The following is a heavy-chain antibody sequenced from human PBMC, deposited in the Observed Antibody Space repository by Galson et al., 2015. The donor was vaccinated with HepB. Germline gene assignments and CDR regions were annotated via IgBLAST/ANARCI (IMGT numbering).Heavy chain of an antibody. J-gene: IGHJ5*02. CDR1: GFIFRHHA. CDR2: INGRGSTR. D-gene: IGHD3-16*01. CDR3: VKEGSWFGGDWFDP. Sequence: SLRLSCAGSGFIFRHHAMAWIRQAPGKGLVWVSGINGRGSTRSYSDAVKGRLSISRDNSKDTVFLQMDNLRAEDTAVYYCVKEGSWFGGDWFDPWGQGALVTVS. V-gene: IGHV3-23*01.